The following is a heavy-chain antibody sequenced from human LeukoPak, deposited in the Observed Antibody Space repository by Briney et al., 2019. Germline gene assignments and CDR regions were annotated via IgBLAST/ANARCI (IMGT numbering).Heavy chain of an antibody. CDR1: GGSISSSSHF. V-gene: IGHV4-39*01. CDR3: VRYVVSGSGIYYFDY. J-gene: IGHJ4*02. Sequence: SETLSLTCTVSGGSISSSSHFWSWLRQPPGKGLEWIASINYSGSTYYNPSLKSRVTISVDTSKNQFSLKLSSVTAADTAVFYCVRYVVSGSGIYYFDYWGQATLVTVSS. D-gene: IGHD3-10*01. CDR2: INYSGST.